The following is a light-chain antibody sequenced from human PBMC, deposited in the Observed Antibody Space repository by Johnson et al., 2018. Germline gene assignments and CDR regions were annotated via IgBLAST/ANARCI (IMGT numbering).Light chain of an antibody. CDR1: SSNIGNNY. CDR2: ENN. Sequence: QSVLTQPPSVYAAPGQKVTISCSGSSSNIGNNYVSWYQQLPGSAPKLLIYENNKRPSGIPDRFSGSKSGTSATLGITGLQTGDEADYYCRTWDSSLRAGNVFGTGTKVTVL. V-gene: IGLV1-51*02. CDR3: RTWDSSLRAGNV. J-gene: IGLJ1*01.